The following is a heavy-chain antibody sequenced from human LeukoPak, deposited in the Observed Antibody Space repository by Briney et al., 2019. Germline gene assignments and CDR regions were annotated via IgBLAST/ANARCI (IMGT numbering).Heavy chain of an antibody. V-gene: IGHV4-31*03. CDR2: IYYSGST. D-gene: IGHD4-23*01. CDR3: ARDLSEKNYGGNSVANAFDI. CDR1: GGSISSGGYY. Sequence: SQTLSLTCTVSGGSISSGGYYWSWIRQHPGKGLEWIGYIYYSGSTYYNPSLKSRVTISVDTSKNQFSLMLSSVTAADTAVYYCARDLSEKNYGGNSVANAFDIWGQGTMVTVSS. J-gene: IGHJ3*02.